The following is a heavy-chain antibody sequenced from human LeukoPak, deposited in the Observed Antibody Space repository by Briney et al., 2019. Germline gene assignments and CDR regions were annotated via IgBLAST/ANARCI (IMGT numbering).Heavy chain of an antibody. CDR3: ARGSTYYDSSGQVPFDY. CDR1: GFTFSSYS. V-gene: IGHV3-48*01. D-gene: IGHD3-22*01. J-gene: IGHJ4*02. CDR2: ISGSSSTI. Sequence: QPGGSLRLSCAASGFTFSSYSMNWVHQAPGKGLEWGSYISGSSSTIYYADSVKGRFTISRDNGKNTLYLQMNSLRAEDTAVYYCARGSTYYDSSGQVPFDYWGQGTLVTVSS.